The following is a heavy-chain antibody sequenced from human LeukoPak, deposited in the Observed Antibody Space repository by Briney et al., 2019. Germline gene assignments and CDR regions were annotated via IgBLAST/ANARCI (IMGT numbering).Heavy chain of an antibody. CDR3: AIIGCYRGVCAFDI. D-gene: IGHD2-21*01. CDR2: ISSSAL. Sequence: GGSLRLSCATSGFSFTNYGMNCVRQARGRGLEWVSYISSSALLYADAVEGRFNISRENARNSLFLQMNSLRAEDTAVYYCAIIGCYRGVCAFDIWGQGTMVTVSS. CDR1: GFSFTNYG. V-gene: IGHV3-48*01. J-gene: IGHJ3*02.